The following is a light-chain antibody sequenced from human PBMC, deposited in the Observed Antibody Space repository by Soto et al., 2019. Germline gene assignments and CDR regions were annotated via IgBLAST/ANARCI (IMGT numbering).Light chain of an antibody. CDR1: QSVSSY. V-gene: IGKV3-11*01. CDR3: QQRSSWPYT. Sequence: EIVLTQSPATLSLSPGERATLSCRASQSVSSYLAWYQQKPGPAPRLLIYDASNRATGIPARFSGSGSGTDFTLTISSLEPEDFAVYYCQQRSSWPYTFGQGTKLEIK. J-gene: IGKJ2*01. CDR2: DAS.